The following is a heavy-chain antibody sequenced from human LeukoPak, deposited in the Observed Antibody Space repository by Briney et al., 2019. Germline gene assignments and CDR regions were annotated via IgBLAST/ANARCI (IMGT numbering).Heavy chain of an antibody. Sequence: GGSLRLSCAASGFTFSAYGMNWVRQAPGKGLEWVSGINWNGGSTGYADSVKGRFTISRDNAKNSLYLQMNSLRAEDTALYHCARAGYYGSGSYSGEFDPWGQGTLVTVSS. CDR1: GFTFSAYG. V-gene: IGHV3-20*01. CDR3: ARAGYYGSGSYSGEFDP. CDR2: INWNGGST. D-gene: IGHD3-10*01. J-gene: IGHJ5*02.